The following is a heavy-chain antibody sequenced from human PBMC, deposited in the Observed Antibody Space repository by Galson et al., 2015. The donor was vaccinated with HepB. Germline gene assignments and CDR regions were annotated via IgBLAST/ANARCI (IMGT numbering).Heavy chain of an antibody. Sequence: SLRLSCAASGFTFSDYYMSWIRQAPGKGLEWVSYISSSSSYTNYADSVKGRFTISRDNAKNSLYLQMNSLRAEDTAVYYCARVLVGATPWFDPWGQGTLVTVSS. CDR2: ISSSSSYT. CDR1: GFTFSDYY. CDR3: ARVLVGATPWFDP. J-gene: IGHJ5*02. D-gene: IGHD1-26*01. V-gene: IGHV3-11*05.